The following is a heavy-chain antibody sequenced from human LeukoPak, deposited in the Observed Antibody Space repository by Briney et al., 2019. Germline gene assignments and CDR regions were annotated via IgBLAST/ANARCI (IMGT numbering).Heavy chain of an antibody. CDR1: GFTFSSNW. Sequence: GGSLRLSCAASGFTFSSNWMTWVRQAPGKGLEWVANLNPDGREKFYLESVRGRFTISRDNAKNSLYLQMNSLRGEDTAVYYCARVSGHSGSPWGQGTLVTVAS. V-gene: IGHV3-7*05. D-gene: IGHD5-12*01. CDR3: ARVSGHSGSP. J-gene: IGHJ5*02. CDR2: LNPDGREK.